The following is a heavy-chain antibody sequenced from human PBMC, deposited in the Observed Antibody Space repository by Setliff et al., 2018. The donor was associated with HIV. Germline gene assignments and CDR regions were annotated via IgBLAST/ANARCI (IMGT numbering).Heavy chain of an antibody. D-gene: IGHD3-22*01. Sequence: PGGSLRLSCAASGFTFSGYGMHWVRQAPGKGLDWVACISYDGSNKYYADSVKGRFTISRDNSKNTVYLQMDSLRAEDTAVYYCAKDRRYYDSSGYYLYFDYWGQGTLVTVSS. CDR1: GFTFSGYG. J-gene: IGHJ4*02. V-gene: IGHV3-30*02. CDR2: ISYDGSNK. CDR3: AKDRRYYDSSGYYLYFDY.